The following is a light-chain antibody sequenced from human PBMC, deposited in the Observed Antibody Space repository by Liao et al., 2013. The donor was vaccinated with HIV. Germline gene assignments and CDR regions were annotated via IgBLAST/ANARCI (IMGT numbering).Light chain of an antibody. CDR3: QIWDTHNDHGGV. Sequence: SYELTQPPSVSVAPGKTARITCGGNNIGSKSVHWYQQMPGQAPVVVIYDDSDRPSGIPERFSGSTSGNTATLTISRVEAGDEADYYCQIWDTHNDHGGVFGGGTKLTVL. V-gene: IGLV3-21*04. J-gene: IGLJ3*02. CDR1: NIGSKS. CDR2: DDS.